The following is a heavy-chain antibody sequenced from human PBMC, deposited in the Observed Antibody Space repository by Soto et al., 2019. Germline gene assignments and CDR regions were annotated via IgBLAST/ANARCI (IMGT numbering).Heavy chain of an antibody. CDR2: IDPSDSYT. D-gene: IGHD6-6*01. CDR3: ARRGGAARGSYYYYGMDV. CDR1: GYSFTSYW. J-gene: IGHJ6*02. V-gene: IGHV5-10-1*01. Sequence: LGESLKISCKGSGYSFTSYWISWVRQMPGKGLEWMGRIDPSDSYTNYSPSFQGHVTISADKSISTAYLQWSSLKASDTAMYYCARRGGAARGSYYYYGMDVWGQGTTVTVSS.